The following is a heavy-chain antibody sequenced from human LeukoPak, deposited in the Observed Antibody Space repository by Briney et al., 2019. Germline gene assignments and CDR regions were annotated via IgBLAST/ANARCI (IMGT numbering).Heavy chain of an antibody. Sequence: PSETLSLTCAVYGGSFSGYYWSWIRQPPGKGLEWIGEINHSGSTNYNPSLKSRVTISVDTSKNQFSLKLSSVTAADTAVYYCARRSWSIDYWGQGTLVTVSS. CDR3: ARRSWSIDY. CDR2: INHSGST. V-gene: IGHV4-34*01. CDR1: GGSFSGYY. J-gene: IGHJ4*02. D-gene: IGHD2-15*01.